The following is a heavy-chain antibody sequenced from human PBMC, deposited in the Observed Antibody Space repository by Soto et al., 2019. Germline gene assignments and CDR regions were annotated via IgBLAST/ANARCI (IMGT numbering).Heavy chain of an antibody. J-gene: IGHJ5*02. CDR2: ISPGSRYP. D-gene: IGHD2-15*01. CDR3: VRGGGGGLFDP. Sequence: QVQLVESGGGLVPPGGSLRLSCAGSGFTFGDSYMSWIRQAPGKGLEWLSYISPGSRYPAYADSVKGRFTISRDNVKRSLYLQMMSLTAEDTAIYYCVRGGGGGLFDPWGQGTMVTVSS. CDR1: GFTFGDSY. V-gene: IGHV3-11*06.